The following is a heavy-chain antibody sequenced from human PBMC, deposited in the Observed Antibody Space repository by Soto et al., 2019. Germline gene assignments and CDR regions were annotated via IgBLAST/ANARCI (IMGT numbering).Heavy chain of an antibody. D-gene: IGHD3-10*01. CDR2: ISSSSSTI. Sequence: PGGSLRLSCAASGFTFSSYSMNWVRQAPGKGLEWVSYISSSSSTIYYADSVKGRFTISRDNAKNSLYLQMNSLRAEDTAVYYCARASYYYGSGPGWFDPWGQGTLVTVSS. J-gene: IGHJ5*02. CDR1: GFTFSSYS. V-gene: IGHV3-48*01. CDR3: ARASYYYGSGPGWFDP.